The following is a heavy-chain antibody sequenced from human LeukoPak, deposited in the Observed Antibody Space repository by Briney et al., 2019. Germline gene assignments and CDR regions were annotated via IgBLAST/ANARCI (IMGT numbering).Heavy chain of an antibody. Sequence: GGSLRLSCVASEFTFSSYEMNWVRQAPGKGLEWVSAISGSGGSTYYADSVKGRFTISRDNSKNTLYLQMNSLRAEDTAVYYCAKVPDYDIPLWFDPWGQGTLVTVSS. CDR1: EFTFSSYE. CDR3: AKVPDYDIPLWFDP. J-gene: IGHJ5*02. D-gene: IGHD3-9*01. CDR2: ISGSGGST. V-gene: IGHV3-23*01.